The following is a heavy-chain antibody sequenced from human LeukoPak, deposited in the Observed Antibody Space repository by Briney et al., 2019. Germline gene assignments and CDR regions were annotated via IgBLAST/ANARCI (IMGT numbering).Heavy chain of an antibody. CDR1: GFTFSCSA. CDR3: AKARLVVSSPSDAFDI. J-gene: IGHJ3*02. Sequence: PGGSLRLSCAASGFTFSCSAMSWVRQAPGKGLEWVSTISGSSGSTYYADSVKGRFTISRDNSKNTLYLQMNSLRAEDTAVYYCAKARLVVSSPSDAFDIWGQGTMVTASS. V-gene: IGHV3-23*01. D-gene: IGHD3-22*01. CDR2: ISGSSGST.